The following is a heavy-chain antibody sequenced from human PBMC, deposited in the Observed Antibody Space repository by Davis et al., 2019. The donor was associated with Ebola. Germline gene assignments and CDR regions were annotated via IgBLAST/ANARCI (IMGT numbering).Heavy chain of an antibody. V-gene: IGHV3-43*01. D-gene: IGHD6-6*01. Sequence: PGGSLRLSCAASGFTFDDYTMHWVRQAPGKGLEWVSLISWDGGSTYYADSVKGRFTISRDNSKNSLYLQMNSLRTEDTALYYCAKAQYSSSSSGFDYWGQGTLVTASS. CDR2: ISWDGGST. J-gene: IGHJ4*02. CDR3: AKAQYSSSSSGFDY. CDR1: GFTFDDYT.